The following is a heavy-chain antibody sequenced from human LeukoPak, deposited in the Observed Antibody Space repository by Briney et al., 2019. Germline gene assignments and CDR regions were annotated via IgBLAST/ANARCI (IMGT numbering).Heavy chain of an antibody. D-gene: IGHD6-19*01. Sequence: GGSLRLSCAASGFTFSSYSMNWVRQAPGKGLEWVSYISTSSSTIYYADSVKGRFTISRDNAKNSLYLQMNSLRDEDTAVYYCARDYRSSSGWTVDYWGQGTLVTVFS. V-gene: IGHV3-48*02. CDR2: ISTSSSTI. CDR1: GFTFSSYS. CDR3: ARDYRSSSGWTVDY. J-gene: IGHJ4*02.